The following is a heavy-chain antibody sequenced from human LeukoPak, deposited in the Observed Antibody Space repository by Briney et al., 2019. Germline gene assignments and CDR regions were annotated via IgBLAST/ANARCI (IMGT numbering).Heavy chain of an antibody. D-gene: IGHD5-24*01. J-gene: IGHJ3*02. V-gene: IGHV1-3*01. CDR2: INAGNGNT. CDR1: GYTFTSYA. Sequence: ASVKVSCKASGYTFTSYAMHWVRQAPGQRLEWMGWINAGNGNTKYSQKFQGRVTITRDTSASTAYMELSSLRSEDTAVYYCAGGPVEMATIDAFDIWGQGTMVTVSS. CDR3: AGGPVEMATIDAFDI.